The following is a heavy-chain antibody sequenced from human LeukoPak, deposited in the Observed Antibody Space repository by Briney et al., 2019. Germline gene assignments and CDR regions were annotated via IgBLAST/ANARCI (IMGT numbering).Heavy chain of an antibody. CDR3: AKDRGDYFDY. Sequence: QSGGSLRLSCAASGFTFSSYGMHWVRQAPGKGLEWVAFIRYDGSNKYYADSVKGRFTISRDNSKNTLYLQMNSLRAEDTAVYYCAKDRGDYFDYWGQGTLVAVSS. CDR1: GFTFSSYG. D-gene: IGHD5-24*01. J-gene: IGHJ4*02. V-gene: IGHV3-30*02. CDR2: IRYDGSNK.